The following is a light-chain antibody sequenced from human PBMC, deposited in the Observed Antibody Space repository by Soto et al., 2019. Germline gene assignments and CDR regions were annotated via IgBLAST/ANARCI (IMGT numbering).Light chain of an antibody. CDR2: EVS. V-gene: IGLV2-14*01. CDR1: SSDVGGHIY. J-gene: IGLJ1*01. CDR3: VSYTSSRSLV. Sequence: QSALTQPASVSGSPGQSITFSCSGTSSDVGGHIYVSWYQQHPGKAPRLMIYEVSKRPSGVSTRFSGSKSGNTASLTISGLQAEDGADYYCVSYTSSRSLVFGTGTKVTVL.